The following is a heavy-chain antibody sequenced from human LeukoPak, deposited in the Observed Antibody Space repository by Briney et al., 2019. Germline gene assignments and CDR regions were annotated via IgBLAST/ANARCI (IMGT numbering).Heavy chain of an antibody. J-gene: IGHJ4*02. CDR3: TTDRGYSGYDPYFDY. D-gene: IGHD5-12*01. Sequence: GGSLRLSCAASGFTFSSYAMHWVRQAPGKGLEWVAVISYDGSNKYYADSVKGRFTISRDNSKNTLYLQMNSLKTEDTAVYYCTTDRGYSGYDPYFDYWCQGTLVTVSS. CDR2: ISYDGSNK. V-gene: IGHV3-30-3*01. CDR1: GFTFSSYA.